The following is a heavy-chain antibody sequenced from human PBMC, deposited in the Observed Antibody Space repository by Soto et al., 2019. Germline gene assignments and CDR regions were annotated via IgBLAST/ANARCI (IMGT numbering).Heavy chain of an antibody. CDR1: GYSFTSYW. CDR2: IYPGDSDT. D-gene: IGHD3-10*01. Sequence: PGESLKISCKGSGYSFTSYWIGWVRQMPGKGLEWMGIIYPGDSDTRYSPSFQGQVTISADKSISTAYLQWSSLKASDTAMYYCARIISMVRGVIKGFNWFDPWGQGTLVTAPQ. CDR3: ARIISMVRGVIKGFNWFDP. J-gene: IGHJ5*02. V-gene: IGHV5-51*01.